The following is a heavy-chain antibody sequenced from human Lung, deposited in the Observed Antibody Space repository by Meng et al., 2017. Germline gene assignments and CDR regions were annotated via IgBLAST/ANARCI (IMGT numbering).Heavy chain of an antibody. Sequence: QVQLQESGPGLVKPSETLSLTCTVSGGSISSYYWSWIRQHPGKGLEWIGYIYNSGSTNYNPSLKSRVTISVETSKNQFSLKLSSVTAADTAVYYCARHRGVVVIPTDWGQETLVTVSS. D-gene: IGHD3-22*01. V-gene: IGHV4-59*08. CDR3: ARHRGVVVIPTD. J-gene: IGHJ4*02. CDR2: IYNSGST. CDR1: GGSISSYY.